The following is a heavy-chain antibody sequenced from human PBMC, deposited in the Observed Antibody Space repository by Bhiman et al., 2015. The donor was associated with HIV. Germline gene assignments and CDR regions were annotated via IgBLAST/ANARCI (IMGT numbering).Heavy chain of an antibody. CDR2: IKQDGSEK. D-gene: IGHD3-22*01. Sequence: EVQLVESGGGLVQPGGSLRLSCAASGFTFSSYWMSWVRQAPGKGLEWVANIKQDGSEKYYVDSVKGRFTISRDNAKNSLYLQMNSLRAVDTAVYYCASDSLFEHYYDSSGLTTGGYYYAMTSGAKGPRSPSP. V-gene: IGHV3-7*01. CDR1: GFTFSSYW. J-gene: IGHJ6*02. CDR3: ASDSLFEHYYDSSGLTTGGYYYAMTS.